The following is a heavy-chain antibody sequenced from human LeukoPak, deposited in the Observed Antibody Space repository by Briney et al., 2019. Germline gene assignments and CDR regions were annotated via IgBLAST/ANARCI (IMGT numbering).Heavy chain of an antibody. D-gene: IGHD3-10*01. Sequence: GGSLRLSCAASGFTVSSNYMSWVRQAPGKGLGWVSVIYSGGSTYYADSVKGRFTIDRDNSKNSLYHQMNRLRAEDTAVYYCARDRTRVRGVPAFDYWGQGGLVTVSS. CDR1: GFTVSSNY. J-gene: IGHJ4*02. CDR3: ARDRTRVRGVPAFDY. CDR2: IYSGGST. V-gene: IGHV3-66*01.